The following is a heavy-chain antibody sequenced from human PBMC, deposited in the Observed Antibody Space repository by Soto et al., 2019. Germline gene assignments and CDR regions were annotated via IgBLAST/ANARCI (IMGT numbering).Heavy chain of an antibody. V-gene: IGHV4-30-2*01. J-gene: IGHJ1*01. CDR2: IYHSGST. Sequence: PSETLSLTCAVSGGSISSGGYSWSWIRQPPGKGLEWIGYIYHSGSTYYNPSLKSRVTISVDRSKNQFSLKLSSVTAADTAVYYCARGAPVLIQHWGQGTRVTVSS. CDR3: ARGAPVLIQH. D-gene: IGHD2-15*01. CDR1: GGSISSGGYS.